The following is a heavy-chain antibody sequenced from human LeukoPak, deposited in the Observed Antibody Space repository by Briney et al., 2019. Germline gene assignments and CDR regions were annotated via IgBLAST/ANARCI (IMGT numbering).Heavy chain of an antibody. D-gene: IGHD5-18*01. V-gene: IGHV3-48*03. Sequence: PGRSLRLSCAAAGFTFSSYEMNWVRQAPGKGMEWVSYISSSGSTIYYADSVKGRFTISRDNAKNSLYLQMNSLRAEDTAVYYCARLVSGYSYGHDAFDIWGQGTMVTVSS. J-gene: IGHJ3*02. CDR1: GFTFSSYE. CDR2: ISSSGSTI. CDR3: ARLVSGYSYGHDAFDI.